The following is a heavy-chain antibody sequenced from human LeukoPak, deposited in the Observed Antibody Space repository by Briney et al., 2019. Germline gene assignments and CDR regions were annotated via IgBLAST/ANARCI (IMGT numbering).Heavy chain of an antibody. V-gene: IGHV1-2*02. CDR2: INPNIGGT. J-gene: IGHJ4*02. D-gene: IGHD3-10*01. CDR3: ARRTPSGSYYDEVYFDY. CDR1: GYTFTVYY. Sequence: ASVKVSCKASGYTFTVYYMHWVRQAPGQGLEWMGWINPNIGGTNYAQKFQGRATMTRDTSISTAYMELSRLRSDDTAVYYCARRTPSGSYYDEVYFDYWGQGTLVTVSS.